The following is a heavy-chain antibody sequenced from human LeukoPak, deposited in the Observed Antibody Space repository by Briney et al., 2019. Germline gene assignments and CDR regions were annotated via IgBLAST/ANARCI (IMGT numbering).Heavy chain of an antibody. J-gene: IGHJ4*02. CDR1: GFTVSSNY. Sequence: GGSLRLSCAASGFTVSSNYMSWVRQAPGKGLEWVSVIYSGGSTYYADSVKGRFTISRDNSKNTLYLQMNSLRAEDTAVYYCAKEDDSSGYYDYWGQGTLVTVSS. D-gene: IGHD3-22*01. CDR2: IYSGGST. CDR3: AKEDDSSGYYDY. V-gene: IGHV3-53*01.